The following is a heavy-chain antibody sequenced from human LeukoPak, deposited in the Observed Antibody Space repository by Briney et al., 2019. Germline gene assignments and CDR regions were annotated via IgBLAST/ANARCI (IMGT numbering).Heavy chain of an antibody. CDR2: INPNSGGT. D-gene: IGHD5-12*01. V-gene: IGHV1-2*02. Sequence: ASVKVSCKASGYTFTGYYMHWVRQAPGQGLEWMGWINPNSGGTNYAQKFQGRVTMTRDTSISTAYMELSRLRSDDTAVYYCATPGGVATIVDAFDIWGQGTMVTVSS. CDR3: ATPGGVATIVDAFDI. CDR1: GYTFTGYY. J-gene: IGHJ3*02.